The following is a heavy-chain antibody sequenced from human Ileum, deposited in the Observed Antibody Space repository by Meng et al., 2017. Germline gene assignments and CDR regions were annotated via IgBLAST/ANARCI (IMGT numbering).Heavy chain of an antibody. J-gene: IGHJ4*02. V-gene: IGHV3-23*01. CDR1: GFTFNNYA. CDR2: ISGSGGST. Sequence: GGSLRLSCAASGFTFNNYAMTWVRQAPGKGLEWVAGISGSGGSTHYADSVKGRFTISRDNSKNTLYLQMNSLRAEDTAIYYCAKPSLHDSVSYIDFDYWGQGTLVTVSS. CDR3: AKPSLHDSVSYIDFDY. D-gene: IGHD1-26*01.